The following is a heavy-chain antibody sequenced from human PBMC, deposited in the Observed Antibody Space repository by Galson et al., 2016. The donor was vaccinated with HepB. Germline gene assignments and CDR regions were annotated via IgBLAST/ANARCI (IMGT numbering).Heavy chain of an antibody. J-gene: IGHJ4*02. Sequence: SLRLSCAGSGFIFSSYSMTWVRQAPGKGLEWVSSINSDGYIYYADSVKGRFTISRDNAKNSGYLQMNSLRAEDTTVFYCVRGLHTTGNFPGAYWGQGALVTVSS. D-gene: IGHD1-1*01. V-gene: IGHV3-21*01. CDR3: VRGLHTTGNFPGAY. CDR1: GFIFSSYS. CDR2: INSDGYI.